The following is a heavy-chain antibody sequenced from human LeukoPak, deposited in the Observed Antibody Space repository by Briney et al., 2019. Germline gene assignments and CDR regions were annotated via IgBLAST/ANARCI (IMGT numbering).Heavy chain of an antibody. CDR1: GDSISDYY. V-gene: IGHV4-59*01. CDR3: ARELDGDGGWFDP. J-gene: IGHJ5*02. CDR2: VYYSGST. D-gene: IGHD5-24*01. Sequence: PSETLSLTCTVSGDSISDYYWSWIRQPPGKGLEWIGEVYYSGSTHYNPSLKSRLTISVDTSKNQFSLRLRSVTAAGTAMYYCARELDGDGGWFDPWGQGTLVTVSS.